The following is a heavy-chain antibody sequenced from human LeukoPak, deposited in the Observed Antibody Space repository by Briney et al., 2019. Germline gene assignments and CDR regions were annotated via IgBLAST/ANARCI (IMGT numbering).Heavy chain of an antibody. J-gene: IGHJ6*03. CDR2: IIPIFGTA. Sequence: GASVKVSCKASGGTFSSYAISWVRQAPGQGLEWMGGIIPIFGTANYAQKFQGRVTITADKSTSTAYMELRSLRSDDTAVYYCARGTGTDYYYYYYMDVWGKGTTVTVSS. CDR1: GGTFSSYA. V-gene: IGHV1-69*06. D-gene: IGHD1-7*01. CDR3: ARGTGTDYYYYYYMDV.